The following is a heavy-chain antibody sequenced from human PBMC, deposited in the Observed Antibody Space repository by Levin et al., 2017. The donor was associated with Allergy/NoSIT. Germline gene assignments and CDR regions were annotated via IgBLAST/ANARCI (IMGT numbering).Heavy chain of an antibody. CDR3: ARERSGWDIEYFQH. D-gene: IGHD6-19*01. J-gene: IGHJ1*01. CDR1: GGTFSSYA. V-gene: IGHV1-69*04. Sequence: ASVKVSCKASGGTFSSYAISWVRQAPGQGLEWMGRIIPILGIANYAQKFQGRVTITADKSTSTAYMELSSLRSEDTAVYYCARERSGWDIEYFQHWGQGTLVTVSS. CDR2: IIPILGIA.